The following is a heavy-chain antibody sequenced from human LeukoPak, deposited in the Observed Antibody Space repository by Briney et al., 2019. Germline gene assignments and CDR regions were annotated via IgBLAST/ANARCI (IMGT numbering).Heavy chain of an antibody. J-gene: IGHJ4*02. V-gene: IGHV3-74*01. CDR1: GFTFSSYW. Sequence: GGSLRLSCAASGFTFSSYWMHWVRQAPGKGLVWVSRINGDGSSTSYADSVKGRFTISRDNAKNTLYLQMNSLRAEDTAVYYCARASVAGTLIGYWGQGTLVTVSS. CDR2: INGDGSST. D-gene: IGHD6-19*01. CDR3: ARASVAGTLIGY.